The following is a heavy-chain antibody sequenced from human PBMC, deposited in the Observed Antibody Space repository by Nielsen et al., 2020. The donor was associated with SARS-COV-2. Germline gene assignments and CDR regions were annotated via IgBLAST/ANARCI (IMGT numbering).Heavy chain of an antibody. CDR2: ISYDGSNK. J-gene: IGHJ4*02. V-gene: IGHV3-30*18. CDR3: AKDRLKAYGITIFGVVTDGKEYFDY. CDR1: GFTFSSYG. D-gene: IGHD3-3*01. Sequence: GGSLRLSCAASGFTFSSYGMHWVRQAPGKGLEWVAVISYDGSNKYYADSVKGRFTISRDNSKNTLYLQMNSLRAEDTAVYYCAKDRLKAYGITIFGVVTDGKEYFDYWGQGTLVTVSS.